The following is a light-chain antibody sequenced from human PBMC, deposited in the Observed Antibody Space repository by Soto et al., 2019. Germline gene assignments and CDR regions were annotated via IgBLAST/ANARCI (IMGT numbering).Light chain of an antibody. J-gene: IGKJ5*01. Sequence: EIVLTQSPDALSLSPGERVSLSCRASRPVVRQYIAWYHQKPGQAPRLLIHDAVSRATGIPDRFSGSGFGTDFTLTISSLEPEDAAVYYCQQRSNWPPITFGQGTRLEIK. V-gene: IGKV3D-20*02. CDR3: QQRSNWPPIT. CDR1: RPVVRQY. CDR2: DAV.